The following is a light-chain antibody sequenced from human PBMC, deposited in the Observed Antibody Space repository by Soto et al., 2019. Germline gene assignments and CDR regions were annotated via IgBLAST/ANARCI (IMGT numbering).Light chain of an antibody. V-gene: IGLV2-14*01. J-gene: IGLJ2*01. CDR1: SSDVGGYNY. CDR3: SSYTSSSTLVV. Sequence: QSALTQPASVSGSPGQSITISCTGTSSDVGGYNYVSWYQHHPGKAPKVMIYEVSNRPSGVSNRFSGSKSGNTASLTISGLQAEDEGDYYCSSYTSSSTLVVFGGGTKLTVL. CDR2: EVS.